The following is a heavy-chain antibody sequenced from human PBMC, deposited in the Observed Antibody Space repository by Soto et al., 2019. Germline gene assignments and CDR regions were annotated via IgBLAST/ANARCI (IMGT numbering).Heavy chain of an antibody. CDR1: GFPFSNYA. Sequence: QVQLVESGGGVVQPGGSLRLSCAASGFPFSNYAMHGVRLAPGTGLEWVAGISYDGRNKFSADSVKGRFTISRDNSQNTLYLQMNSLRPEDTAVSYCAKETSRFAVPPALDYWGQGTLVTVS. J-gene: IGHJ4*02. D-gene: IGHD2-2*01. V-gene: IGHV3-30*18. CDR3: AKETSRFAVPPALDY. CDR2: ISYDGRNK.